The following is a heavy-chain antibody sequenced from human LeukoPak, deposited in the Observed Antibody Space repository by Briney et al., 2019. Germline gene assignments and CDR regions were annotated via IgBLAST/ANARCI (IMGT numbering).Heavy chain of an antibody. CDR1: GGSFSGYY. V-gene: IGHV4-34*01. CDR3: ARTTMIAHATNY. Sequence: SETLSLTCAVYGGSFSGYYCSWIRQPPGKGLEWIGEINHSGSTNYNPSLKSRVTISVDTSKNQFSLKLSSVTAADTVVYYCARTTMIAHATNYWGQGTLVTVSS. CDR2: INHSGST. D-gene: IGHD3-22*01. J-gene: IGHJ4*02.